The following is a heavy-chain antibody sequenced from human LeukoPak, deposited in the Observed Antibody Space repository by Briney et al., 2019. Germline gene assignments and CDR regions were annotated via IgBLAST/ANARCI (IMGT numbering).Heavy chain of an antibody. CDR2: ISSSSSTI. V-gene: IGHV3-48*04. CDR3: AKGKQQLAVYYFDY. Sequence: GGSLRLSCAASGFTFSSYSMNWVRQAPGKGLEWVSYISSSSSTIYYADSVKGRFTISRDNAKNSLYLQMNSLRAEDTAVYYCAKGKQQLAVYYFDYWGQGTLVTVSS. J-gene: IGHJ4*02. CDR1: GFTFSSYS. D-gene: IGHD6-13*01.